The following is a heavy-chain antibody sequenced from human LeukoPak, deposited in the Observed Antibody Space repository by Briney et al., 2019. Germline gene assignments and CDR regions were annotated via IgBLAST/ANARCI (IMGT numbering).Heavy chain of an antibody. CDR1: GGSFSGYY. CDR3: ARLYGGLNDY. Sequence: SETLSLTCAVYGGSFSGYYWSWIRQPPGKGLELIGEINHSGSTNYNPSLKIRVTISVDTTKNQLSLKLSSVTAADTAVYACARLYGGLNDYWGQGTLVTVSS. V-gene: IGHV4-34*01. CDR2: INHSGST. J-gene: IGHJ4*02. D-gene: IGHD2-8*01.